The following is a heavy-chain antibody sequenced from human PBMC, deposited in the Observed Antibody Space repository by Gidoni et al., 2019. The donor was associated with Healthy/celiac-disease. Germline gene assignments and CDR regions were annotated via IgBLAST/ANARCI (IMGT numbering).Heavy chain of an antibody. CDR3: ARVPTTRGGDYGHYFDY. Sequence: QVKLVESGGGVVQPGRCLRLSCAASGFTFSSYAMHWFRQAPGKGLELVAVISYDGSNKYYADSVKGRFTISRDNSKNTLYLQMNSLRAEDTAVYYCARVPTTRGGDYGHYFDYWGQGTLVTVSS. V-gene: IGHV3-30*01. J-gene: IGHJ4*02. CDR2: ISYDGSNK. D-gene: IGHD4-17*01. CDR1: GFTFSSYA.